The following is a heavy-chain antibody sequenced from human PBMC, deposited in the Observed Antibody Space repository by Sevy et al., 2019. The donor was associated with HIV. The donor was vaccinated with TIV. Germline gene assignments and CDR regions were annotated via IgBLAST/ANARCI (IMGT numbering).Heavy chain of an antibody. CDR1: GYTFTGYY. Sequence: ASVKVSCKASGYTFTGYYMHWVRQAPGQGLEWMGWINPNSGGTNYAQKFQGRVTMTRDTSISTAYMELSRLGSDDTAVYYCARVITIFGGVTIHPHYYGMDVWGQGTTVTVSS. CDR3: ARVITIFGGVTIHPHYYGMDV. D-gene: IGHD3-3*01. CDR2: INPNSGGT. V-gene: IGHV1-2*02. J-gene: IGHJ6*02.